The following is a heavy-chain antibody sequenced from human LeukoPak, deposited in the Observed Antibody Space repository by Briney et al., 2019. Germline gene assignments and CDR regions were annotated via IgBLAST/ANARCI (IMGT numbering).Heavy chain of an antibody. V-gene: IGHV4-30-4*01. J-gene: IGHJ4*02. D-gene: IGHD5-18*01. CDR2: IYYSGST. CDR1: GGSISSGDYY. CDR3: ARSAGYSYGYSLDY. Sequence: SETLSLTCTVSGGSISSGDYYWSWIRQPPGKGLEWIGYIYYSGSTYYNPSLKSRVTISVDTSKNQFSLKLSSVTAADTAVYYCARSAGYSYGYSLDYWGQGTLVTVSS.